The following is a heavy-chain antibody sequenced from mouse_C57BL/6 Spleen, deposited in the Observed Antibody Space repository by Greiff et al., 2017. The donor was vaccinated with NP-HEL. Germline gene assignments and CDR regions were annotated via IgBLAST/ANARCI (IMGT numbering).Heavy chain of an antibody. D-gene: IGHD1-1*01. CDR3: ARGGYYGSLPSWFAY. J-gene: IGHJ3*01. CDR1: GYAFTNYL. V-gene: IGHV1-54*01. CDR2: INPGSGGT. Sequence: VQLQQSGAELVRPGTSVKVSCKASGYAFTNYLIEWVKQRPGQGLEWIGVINPGSGGTNYNEKFKGKATLTADKSSSTAYMQLSSLTSEDSAVYFCARGGYYGSLPSWFAYWGQGTLVTVSA.